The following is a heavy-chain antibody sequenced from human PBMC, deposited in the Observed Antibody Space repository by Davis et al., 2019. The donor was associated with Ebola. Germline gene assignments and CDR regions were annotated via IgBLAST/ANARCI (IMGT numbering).Heavy chain of an antibody. CDR2: IRTKTNNYAT. CDR3: ASMIPHIVMLTAPRAHKYYYYGMDV. Sequence: PSETLSLTCAASGFTFSSYWMSRVRQSSGKGLEWVGRIRTKTNNYATAFAASVKGRFTISRDDSKNTAYLQMNSLRAEDTAAYYCASMIPHIVMLTAPRAHKYYYYGMDVWGQGTTVTVSS. D-gene: IGHD2-21*02. CDR1: GFTFSSYW. V-gene: IGHV3-73*01. J-gene: IGHJ6*02.